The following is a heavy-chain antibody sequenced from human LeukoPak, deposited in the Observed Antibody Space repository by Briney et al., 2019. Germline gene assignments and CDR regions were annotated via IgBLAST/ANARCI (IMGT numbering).Heavy chain of an antibody. CDR2: IYYSGST. Sequence: PSETLSLTCTVSGGSISSYYWSWIRQPPGKGLEWIGYIYYSGSTNYNPSLKSRVTISVDTSKNQFSLKLSSVTAADTAVYYCARGGTSYDSSGYYYRSIDYWGQGTLVTVSS. J-gene: IGHJ4*02. CDR3: ARGGTSYDSSGYYYRSIDY. D-gene: IGHD3-22*01. CDR1: GGSISSYY. V-gene: IGHV4-59*01.